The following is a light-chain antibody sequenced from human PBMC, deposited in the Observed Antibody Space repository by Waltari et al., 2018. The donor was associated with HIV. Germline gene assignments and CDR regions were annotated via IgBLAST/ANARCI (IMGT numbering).Light chain of an antibody. CDR3: QPYYRSPFS. CDR1: QSVLHVSNHMNF. CDR2: WAS. Sequence: DIVMTQSPHSLAVSLGEGATINCKSSQSVLHVSNHMNFLAWYQQKPGQPPKWFIYWASLRQSGVPDRFGGGESGTDFTRTISSLQAEDEATYYGQPYYRSPFSFGQGTKLE. J-gene: IGKJ2*03. V-gene: IGKV4-1*01.